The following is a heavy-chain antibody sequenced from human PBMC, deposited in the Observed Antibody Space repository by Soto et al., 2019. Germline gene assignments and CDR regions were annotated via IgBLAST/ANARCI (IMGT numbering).Heavy chain of an antibody. J-gene: IGHJ6*02. CDR2: ISYDGSGE. Sequence: QVQVVESGGGVVQPGRSLRLSCAASGFTFSYYGMHWVRQAPGKGLEWVAVISYDGSGEYYADSVKGRFTISRDNSKNRLYLQMNSLRAEDTAVYYCAKSWGVGVNYYYYGMDVWGQGTTVTVSS. CDR3: AKSWGVGVNYYYYGMDV. D-gene: IGHD1-26*01. V-gene: IGHV3-30*18. CDR1: GFTFSYYG.